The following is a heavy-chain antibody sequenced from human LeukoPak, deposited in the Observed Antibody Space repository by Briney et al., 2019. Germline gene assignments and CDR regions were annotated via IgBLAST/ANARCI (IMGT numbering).Heavy chain of an antibody. CDR2: IVVGSGNT. J-gene: IGHJ4*02. D-gene: IGHD6-13*01. CDR3: TRERVPIAAADY. V-gene: IGHV1-58*01. Sequence: GASVKVSCKASGFTFTSSAVQWVRQARGQRLEWIGWIVVGSGNTNYAQKFQERVTITRDMSTSTAYMELNSLKTEDTAVYYCTRERVPIAAADYWGQGTLVTVSS. CDR1: GFTFTSSA.